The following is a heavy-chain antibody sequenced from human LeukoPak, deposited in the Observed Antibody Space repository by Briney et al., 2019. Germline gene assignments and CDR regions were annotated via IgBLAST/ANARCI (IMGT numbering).Heavy chain of an antibody. Sequence: PGGSLRLSCAASGFTFDDYAMHWVRRAPGKGLEWVSGISWNNDNRGYADSVKGRFTISRDNAKNSLYLQMNSLRAEDTALYYCAKDMVGSGGSGSGFDSWGQGTLVTVSS. V-gene: IGHV3-9*01. D-gene: IGHD3-3*01. J-gene: IGHJ4*02. CDR1: GFTFDDYA. CDR3: AKDMVGSGGSGSGFDS. CDR2: ISWNNDNR.